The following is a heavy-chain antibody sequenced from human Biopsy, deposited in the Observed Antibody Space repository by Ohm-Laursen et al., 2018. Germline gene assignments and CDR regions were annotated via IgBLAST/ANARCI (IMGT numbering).Heavy chain of an antibody. D-gene: IGHD3-22*01. CDR1: GGSISSGGSY. V-gene: IGHV4-31*01. J-gene: IGHJ5*02. CDR2: IFNSANT. CDR3: ARGDYFDSNGYFWFDP. Sequence: PSETLSLTCTVSGGSISSGGSYWSWIRQRPGKGLEWIGYIFNSANTYYNPSLKNLITISGDTSKNQFSLKLSSVTAADTAVYYCARGDYFDSNGYFWFDPWGQGTPVTVSS.